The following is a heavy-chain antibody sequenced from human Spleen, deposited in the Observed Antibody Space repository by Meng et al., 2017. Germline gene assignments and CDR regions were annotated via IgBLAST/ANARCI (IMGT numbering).Heavy chain of an antibody. Sequence: QVQLVQSGAEVKKPGASVNVSCRASGYTFSTHYISWVRNAPGQGLEWMGWISPYNGNTNYAQKLQGRVTMTTDTSTSTAYMELSSLRSDDTAVYYCAREWSHRDVFDVWGQGTMVTVSS. D-gene: IGHD1-14*01. V-gene: IGHV1-18*01. CDR3: AREWSHRDVFDV. J-gene: IGHJ3*01. CDR2: ISPYNGNT. CDR1: GYTFSTHY.